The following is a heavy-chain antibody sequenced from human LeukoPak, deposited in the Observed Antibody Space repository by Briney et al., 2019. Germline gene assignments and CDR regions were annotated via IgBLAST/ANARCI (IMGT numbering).Heavy chain of an antibody. CDR3: ARYCYYGMDV. CDR2: IYHSGST. CDR1: GGSISSGGYS. Sequence: SETLSLTCAVSGGSISSGGYSWSWIRQPPGKGLEWIGYIYHSGSTYYNPSLKSRVTISVDRSKNQFSLKLSSVTAADTAVYYCARYCYYGMDVWGQGTTVTVSS. V-gene: IGHV4-30-2*01. J-gene: IGHJ6*02.